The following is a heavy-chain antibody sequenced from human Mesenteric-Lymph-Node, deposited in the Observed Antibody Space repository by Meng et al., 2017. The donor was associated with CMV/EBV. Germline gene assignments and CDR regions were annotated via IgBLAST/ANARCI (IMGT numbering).Heavy chain of an antibody. CDR3: ARVLVDYSNYVYYGMDV. CDR2: ISAYNGNT. Sequence: ASVKVSCKASGYTFTSYGISWVRQAPGQGLEWMGWISAYNGNTNYAQKLQGRVTMTTDTSTSTAYMELRSLRSDDTAVYYCARVLVDYSNYVYYGMDVWGQGTTVTVSS. D-gene: IGHD4-11*01. CDR1: GYTFTSYG. J-gene: IGHJ6*02. V-gene: IGHV1-18*01.